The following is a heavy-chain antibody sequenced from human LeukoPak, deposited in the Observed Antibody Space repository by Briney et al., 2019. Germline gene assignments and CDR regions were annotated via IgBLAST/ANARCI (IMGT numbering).Heavy chain of an antibody. CDR3: ARLAGGNQPFDY. J-gene: IGHJ4*02. V-gene: IGHV4-59*12. CDR2: IYYSGST. Sequence: SETLSLTCTVSGDSISGYYWNWIRQPPGKGLERIGYIYYSGSTNYNPSLKSRVTISVDKSKNQFSLKLSSVTAADTAVYYCARLAGGNQPFDYWGQGTLVTVSS. CDR1: GDSISGYY. D-gene: IGHD4-23*01.